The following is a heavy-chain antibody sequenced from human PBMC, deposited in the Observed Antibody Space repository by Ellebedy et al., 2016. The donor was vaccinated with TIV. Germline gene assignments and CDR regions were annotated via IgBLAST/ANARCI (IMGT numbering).Heavy chain of an antibody. CDR3: ASGDSTPWRRDAFDI. CDR2: ISYDGSNK. J-gene: IGHJ3*02. V-gene: IGHV3-30-3*01. Sequence: GESLKISCAASGFTFSSYAMHWVRQAPGKGLEWVAVISYDGSNKYYADSVKGRFTISRDNSKNTLYLQMNSLRAEDTAVYYCASGDSTPWRRDAFDIWGQGTMVTVSS. D-gene: IGHD2-15*01. CDR1: GFTFSSYA.